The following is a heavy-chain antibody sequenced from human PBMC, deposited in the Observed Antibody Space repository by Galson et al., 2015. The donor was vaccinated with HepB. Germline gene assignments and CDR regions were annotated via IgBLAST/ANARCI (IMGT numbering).Heavy chain of an antibody. J-gene: IGHJ5*02. Sequence: SVKVSCKASGYTFTYRYLHWVRQAPGQALEWMGWITPFNGNTNYAQKFQDRVTITRDRSMSTACMELSSLRSEDTAMYYCARQEVSNWNDGGGWFDPWGQGTLVTVSS. D-gene: IGHD1-1*01. CDR2: ITPFNGNT. CDR3: ARQEVSNWNDGGGWFDP. CDR1: GYTFTYRY. V-gene: IGHV1-45*02.